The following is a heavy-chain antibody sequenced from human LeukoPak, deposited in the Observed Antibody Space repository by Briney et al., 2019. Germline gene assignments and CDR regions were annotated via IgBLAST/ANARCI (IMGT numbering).Heavy chain of an antibody. D-gene: IGHD1-26*01. CDR3: ARGSAYRFDP. Sequence: NPSETLSLTCAVHGGSLSGYYWSWIRQPPGKGLEWIGEINHSGSTNYNPSLKSRVTISVDKSKNQISLKLSSVTAADTAVYYCARGSAYRFDPWGQGTLVTVSS. J-gene: IGHJ5*02. CDR1: GGSLSGYY. CDR2: INHSGST. V-gene: IGHV4-34*01.